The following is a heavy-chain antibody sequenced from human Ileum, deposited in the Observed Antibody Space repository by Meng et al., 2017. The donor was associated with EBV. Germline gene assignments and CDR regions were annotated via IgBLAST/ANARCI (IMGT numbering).Heavy chain of an antibody. CDR2: MSYSGST. Sequence: QVELQESRPGLWQPSETLLLPCTAAGGSVSSAYSFWDWIRQPPGKGLEWSGYMSYSGSTNYSPPLESRVTISVDTSKNQFSLKLSSVTAADTAAYYCAGDPHSGSPHWGQGTLVTVSS. D-gene: IGHD1-26*01. J-gene: IGHJ4*02. V-gene: IGHV4-61*01. CDR3: AGDPHSGSPH. CDR1: GGSVSSAYSF.